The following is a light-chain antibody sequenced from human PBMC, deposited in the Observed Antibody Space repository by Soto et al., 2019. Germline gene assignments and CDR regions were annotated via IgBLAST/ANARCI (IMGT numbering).Light chain of an antibody. J-gene: IGKJ1*01. CDR3: QQSNNYPWT. Sequence: DIQRYQSPATLSASVGDRVTITCRASQSISSWLAWYQQKPGKAPKLLIYEASNLESGVPSRFSGSGSGTEFTLTFSSLQPDDFAPYYCQQSNNYPWTYGQGTQVDIK. CDR1: QSISSW. CDR2: EAS. V-gene: IGKV1-5*03.